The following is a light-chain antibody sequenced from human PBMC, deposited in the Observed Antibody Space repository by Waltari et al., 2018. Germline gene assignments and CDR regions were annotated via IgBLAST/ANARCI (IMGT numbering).Light chain of an antibody. J-gene: IGKJ1*01. Sequence: EIVLTQSPGTLSLSPGERATLSCRASQGVGKYLAWYQHRPVQAPRLLPYHTSIRATGIPDRFSGSGYGTDFSLTISRLEPEDFAVYYCQKYDFLPATFGQGTTVEIK. CDR2: HTS. CDR1: QGVGKY. CDR3: QKYDFLPAT. V-gene: IGKV3-20*01.